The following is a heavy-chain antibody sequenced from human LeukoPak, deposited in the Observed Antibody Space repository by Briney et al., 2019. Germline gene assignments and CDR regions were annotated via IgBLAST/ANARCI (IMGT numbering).Heavy chain of an antibody. J-gene: IGHJ6*02. CDR2: IIPIFVTA. D-gene: IGHD2-2*01. CDR1: GGTFSSYA. CDR3: ATSLEADPYCSSTSCYGSYYYYGMDV. V-gene: IGHV1-69*01. Sequence: SVKVSCKASGGTFSSYAISWVRQAPGQGLEWMGGIIPIFVTANYAQKFQGRVTITADESTSTAYMELSSLRSEDTAVYYCATSLEADPYCSSTSCYGSYYYYGMDVWGQGTTVTVSS.